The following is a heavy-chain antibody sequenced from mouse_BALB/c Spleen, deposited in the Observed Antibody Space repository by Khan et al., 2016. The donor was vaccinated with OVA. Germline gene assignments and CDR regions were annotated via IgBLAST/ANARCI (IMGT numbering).Heavy chain of an antibody. CDR2: INPSNGYT. D-gene: IGHD2-14*01. CDR3: VRDGAYHRNDGWFAY. CDR1: GYTFTSYT. Sequence: QVQLKQSGAELARPGASVKMSCKASGYTFTSYTIHWIKVRPGQGLEWIGFINPSNGYTNYNQKFKDKATLSANKSSTTVHMQRSSLTSDDSAVYNCVRDGAYHRNDGWFAYWGQGTLVTVSA. V-gene: IGHV1-4*01. J-gene: IGHJ3*01.